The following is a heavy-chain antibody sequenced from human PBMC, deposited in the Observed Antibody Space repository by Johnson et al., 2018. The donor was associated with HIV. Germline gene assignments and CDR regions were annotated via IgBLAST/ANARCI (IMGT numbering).Heavy chain of an antibody. CDR2: ISGSGGST. J-gene: IGHJ3*01. D-gene: IGHD3-9*01. CDR1: GFTFDDYG. V-gene: IGHV3-23*04. CDR3: AKADDILTGYYKGFDAFDV. Sequence: VQLVESGGGVVRPGGSLRLSCAASGFTFDDYGMSWVRQASGKGLEWVSGISGSGGSTYYADSVQGRFTISRENSKSTLFLQMNSRRAADTAAYYCAKADDILTGYYKGFDAFDVWGQGTMVSVS.